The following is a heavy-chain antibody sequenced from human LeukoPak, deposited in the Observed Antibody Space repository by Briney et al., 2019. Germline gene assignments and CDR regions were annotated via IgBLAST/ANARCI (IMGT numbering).Heavy chain of an antibody. V-gene: IGHV3-21*01. Sequence: GGSLRLSCAASGLTFSSYSMNCVRQAPGKGLEWVSSISSSSSYIYYADSVKGRFTISRDNAKNSLYLQMNSLRAEDTAVYYCAKGARADTVTSSVGLNWFDPWGQGTLVTVSS. CDR3: AKGARADTVTSSVGLNWFDP. CDR2: ISSSSSYI. J-gene: IGHJ5*02. CDR1: GLTFSSYS. D-gene: IGHD4-17*01.